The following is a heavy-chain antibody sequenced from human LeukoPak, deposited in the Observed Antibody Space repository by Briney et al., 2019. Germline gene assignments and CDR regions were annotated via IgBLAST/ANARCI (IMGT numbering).Heavy chain of an antibody. J-gene: IGHJ5*02. Sequence: SETLSLTCAVYGGSFSGYYWSWIRQPPGKGLEWIGEINHSGSTYYNPSLKSRVTISVDTSKNQFSLKLSSVTAADTAVYYCARLGGGCSSTSCYGWFDPWGQGTLVTVSS. CDR3: ARLGGGCSSTSCYGWFDP. V-gene: IGHV4-34*01. CDR1: GGSFSGYY. D-gene: IGHD2-2*01. CDR2: INHSGST.